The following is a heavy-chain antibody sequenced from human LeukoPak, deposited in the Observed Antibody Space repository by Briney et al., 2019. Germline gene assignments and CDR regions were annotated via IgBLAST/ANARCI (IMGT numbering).Heavy chain of an antibody. CDR2: IGGSGDYI. CDR1: AFTLSTYS. J-gene: IGHJ4*02. CDR3: ARDLSGYRHLFDC. D-gene: IGHD5-18*01. V-gene: IGHV3-21*01. Sequence: GGSLRLSCAASAFTLSTYSMNWVRQAHGKGLEWDSSIGGSGDYIYNADSVKGRFTISRDNAKNSLFLQLNSLRAEDSAVYYCARDLSGYRHLFDCWGQGTLVSVSS.